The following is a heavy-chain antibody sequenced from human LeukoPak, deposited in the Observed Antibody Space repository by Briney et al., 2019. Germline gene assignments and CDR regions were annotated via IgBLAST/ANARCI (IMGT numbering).Heavy chain of an antibody. CDR2: IDNAGSIT. CDR3: ARDSNDYVWGSYRLYFDY. CDR1: GFTFSNYW. D-gene: IGHD3-16*02. V-gene: IGHV3-74*03. Sequence: GGSLRLSCAASGFTFSNYWIHWVRQAPGKGLVWVSRIDNAGSITTYADSVKGRFTISRDNAKNSLYLQMNSLRAEDTAVYYCARDSNDYVWGSYRLYFDYWGQGTLVTVSS. J-gene: IGHJ4*02.